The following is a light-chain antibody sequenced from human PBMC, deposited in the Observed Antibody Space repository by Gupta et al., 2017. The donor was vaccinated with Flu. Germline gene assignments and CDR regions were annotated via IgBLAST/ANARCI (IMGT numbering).Light chain of an antibody. CDR1: SSDVGGYNY. CDR3: SSYTSSSPYVE. Sequence: SSDVGGYNYVSWYQQHPGKAPKLMIYDVSNRPSGVSNRFSGSKSGNTASLTISGLQAEDEADYYCSSYTSSSPYVEFGGGTKLTVL. CDR2: DVS. J-gene: IGLJ2*01. V-gene: IGLV2-14*04.